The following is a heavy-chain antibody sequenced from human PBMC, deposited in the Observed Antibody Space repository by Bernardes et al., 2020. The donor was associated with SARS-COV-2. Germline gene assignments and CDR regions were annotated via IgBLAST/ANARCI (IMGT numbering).Heavy chain of an antibody. V-gene: IGHV3-74*01. D-gene: IGHD3-16*01. J-gene: IGHJ5*02. CDR2: IKPDGTLT. CDR3: AKDDYHRS. CDR1: GFTFSGQW. Sequence: VGSLSLSCTASGFTFSGQWMHWVRQGPGKGLLWVARIKPDGTLTFYTDSVKGRFTISRDNAKSTLYLQMNSLSVEDTAVYYCAKDDYHRSWGQGTLVTVSS.